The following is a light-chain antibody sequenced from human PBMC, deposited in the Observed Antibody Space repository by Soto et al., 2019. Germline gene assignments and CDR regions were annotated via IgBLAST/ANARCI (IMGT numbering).Light chain of an antibody. CDR2: DVS. Sequence: QSALTQPASVSGSPGQSITISCTGTSSDVGSSDYVSWYQQHPGKAPKLMIYDVSNRPSGVSNRFSGSKSGNTASLTISGLQAEDEADYHCSSYTTSSTVVFGGGTKLTVL. J-gene: IGLJ2*01. CDR3: SSYTTSSTVV. V-gene: IGLV2-14*03. CDR1: SSDVGSSDY.